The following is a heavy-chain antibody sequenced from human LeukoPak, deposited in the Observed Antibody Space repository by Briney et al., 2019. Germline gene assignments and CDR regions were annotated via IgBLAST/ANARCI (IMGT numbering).Heavy chain of an antibody. CDR1: GGSFSGYY. CDR2: IYYSGST. Sequence: PSETLSLTCAVYGGSFSGYYWSWIRQPPGKGLEWIGSIYYSGSTYYNPSLKSRVTISVDTSKNQFSLKLSSVTAADTAVYYCARHYVWGSYHSDYWGQGTLVTVSS. CDR3: ARHYVWGSYHSDY. D-gene: IGHD3-16*02. J-gene: IGHJ4*02. V-gene: IGHV4-34*01.